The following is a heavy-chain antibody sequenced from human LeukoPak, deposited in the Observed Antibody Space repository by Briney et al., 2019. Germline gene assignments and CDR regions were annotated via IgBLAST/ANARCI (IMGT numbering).Heavy chain of an antibody. CDR2: INHSGST. Sequence: SETLSLTCAVYGGSFSGYYWSWIRQPPGKGLEWIGEINHSGSTNYNPSLKSRVTISVDTSKNQFSLKLSSVTAADTAVYYCASHTVLLWFGDNWGQGTLVTVSS. D-gene: IGHD3-10*01. CDR1: GGSFSGYY. CDR3: ASHTVLLWFGDN. V-gene: IGHV4-34*01. J-gene: IGHJ4*02.